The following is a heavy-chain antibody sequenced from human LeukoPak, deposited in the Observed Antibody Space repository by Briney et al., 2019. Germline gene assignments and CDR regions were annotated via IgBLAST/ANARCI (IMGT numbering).Heavy chain of an antibody. J-gene: IGHJ3*02. CDR3: ARGLGGTGPDAFDI. CDR1: GFTFNSYA. Sequence: PGRSLRLSCAASGFTFNSYAMHWVRQAPGKGLEWVAVISYDGSNKHYADSVKGRFTISRDNSKNTLYVEMNSLRAEDMAVYYCARGLGGTGPDAFDIWGQGTVVTVSA. D-gene: IGHD1-1*01. CDR2: ISYDGSNK. V-gene: IGHV3-30-3*01.